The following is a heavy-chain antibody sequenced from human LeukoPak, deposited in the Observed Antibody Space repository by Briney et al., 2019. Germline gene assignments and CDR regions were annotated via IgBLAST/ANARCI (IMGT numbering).Heavy chain of an antibody. V-gene: IGHV3-23*01. CDR2: ISGSGGAT. CDR3: ARGSHCGGDCYSLFES. D-gene: IGHD2-21*02. Sequence: GGSLRLSCAASGVSFSSYTMMWVRQAPGKGLEWVSAISGSGGATNYADSVKGRFTISRDNAKNTLYLQMDSLGVEDTAVYYCARGSHCGGDCYSLFESWGQGTLATVSS. CDR1: GVSFSSYT. J-gene: IGHJ1*01.